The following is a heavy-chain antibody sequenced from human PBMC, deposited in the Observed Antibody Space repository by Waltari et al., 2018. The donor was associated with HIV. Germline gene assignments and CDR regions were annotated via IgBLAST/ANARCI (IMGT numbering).Heavy chain of an antibody. CDR2: ISSSGSFI. Sequence: EVQLVDSGGGLVKPGGSLRLSCAASGFTFSDYSMNWVRQSPGRGLEWVESISSSGSFIYYADSVNGRFTISRDNAQNSMYLQMNNLRADDSAMYYCARDSRGTSWSLNWFDPWGQGTLVTVSS. D-gene: IGHD6-13*01. CDR3: ARDSRGTSWSLNWFDP. V-gene: IGHV3-21*02. J-gene: IGHJ5*02. CDR1: GFTFSDYS.